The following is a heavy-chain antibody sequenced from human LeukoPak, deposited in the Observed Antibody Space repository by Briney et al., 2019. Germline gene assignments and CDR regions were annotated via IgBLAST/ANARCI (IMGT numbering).Heavy chain of an antibody. Sequence: GGSLRLSCAASGFTVSSNYMSWVRQAPGKGLEWVSSISSSSSYIYYADSVKGRFTISRDNAKNSLYLQMNSLRAEDTAVYYCAREEDIVVVPAAIGHAFDIWGQGTMVTVSS. J-gene: IGHJ3*02. CDR3: AREEDIVVVPAAIGHAFDI. D-gene: IGHD2-2*02. V-gene: IGHV3-21*01. CDR1: GFTVSSNY. CDR2: ISSSSSYI.